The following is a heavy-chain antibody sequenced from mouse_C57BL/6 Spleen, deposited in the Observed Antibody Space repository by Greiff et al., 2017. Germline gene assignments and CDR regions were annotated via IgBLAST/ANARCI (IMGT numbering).Heavy chain of an antibody. CDR1: GYTFTSYG. J-gene: IGHJ1*03. CDR2: IYPRSGNT. Sequence: VQVVESGAELARPGASVKLSCKASGYTFTSYGISWVKQRTGQGLEWIGEIYPRSGNTYYNEKFKGKATLTADKSSSTAYMELRSLTSEDSAVYFCARYYGSSYRYFDVWGTGTTVTVSS. D-gene: IGHD1-1*01. V-gene: IGHV1-81*01. CDR3: ARYYGSSYRYFDV.